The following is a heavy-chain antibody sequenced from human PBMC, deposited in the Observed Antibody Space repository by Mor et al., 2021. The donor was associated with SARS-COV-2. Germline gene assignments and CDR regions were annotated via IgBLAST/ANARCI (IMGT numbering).Heavy chain of an antibody. D-gene: IGHD1-26*01. Sequence: GNTQYADSVEGRFTISRDNSQNTLYLQMNSLGAEDTAVYYCAKEFTGAPRAFDIWGQGTM. V-gene: IGHV3-66*01. CDR2: GNT. J-gene: IGHJ3*02. CDR3: AKEFTGAPRAFDI.